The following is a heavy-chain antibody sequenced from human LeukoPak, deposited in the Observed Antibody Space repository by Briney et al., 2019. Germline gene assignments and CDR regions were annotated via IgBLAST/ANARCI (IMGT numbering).Heavy chain of an antibody. D-gene: IGHD2-2*01. Sequence: GGPLRLPCAASVFTFSSYAMHWVRQAPGKGLEWVAVISYDGSNKYYADSVKGRFTISRDNSKNTLYLQMNSLRAEDTAVYYCARPSLVVPAAMSAPSRYWGQGTLVTVSS. CDR1: VFTFSSYA. J-gene: IGHJ4*02. CDR2: ISYDGSNK. CDR3: ARPSLVVPAAMSAPSRY. V-gene: IGHV3-30*04.